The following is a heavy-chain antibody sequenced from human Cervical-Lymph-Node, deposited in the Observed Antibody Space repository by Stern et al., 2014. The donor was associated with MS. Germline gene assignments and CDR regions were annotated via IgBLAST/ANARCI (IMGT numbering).Heavy chain of an antibody. CDR1: GFRFGDHG. CDR3: ARDDRDAIYFDY. J-gene: IGHJ4*02. Sequence: VQLEESGGGVVQPGRSLRLPCTASGFRFGDHGMHWVRQAPGKGLERVANICFDGRLDTYSDSVGGRFTISSDNSDNTLHLQMHSLRVEDTAVYYCARDDRDAIYFDYWGQGALVTVSS. V-gene: IGHV3-33*01. CDR2: ICFDGRLD.